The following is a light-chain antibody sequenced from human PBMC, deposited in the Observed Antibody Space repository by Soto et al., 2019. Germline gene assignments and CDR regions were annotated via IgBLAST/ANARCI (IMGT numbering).Light chain of an antibody. V-gene: IGKV4-1*01. J-gene: IGKJ5*01. Sequence: DIQLTQSPSFLSASVGDRVTITCRASQGISNYLAWYQQKPGQPPKLLIYWASTRESGVPDRFSGSGSGTDFTLTISSLQAEDVAVYYCQQYYSTPTFGQGTRLEIK. CDR1: QGISNY. CDR2: WAS. CDR3: QQYYSTPT.